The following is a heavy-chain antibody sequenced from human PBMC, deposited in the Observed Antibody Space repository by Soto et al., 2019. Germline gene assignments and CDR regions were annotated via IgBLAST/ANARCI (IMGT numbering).Heavy chain of an antibody. CDR2: IWYDGSNK. V-gene: IGHV3-33*01. CDR1: GFTFSSYG. D-gene: IGHD5-12*01. CDR3: ARDRGYSGYDSPRFYYGMDV. J-gene: IGHJ6*02. Sequence: QVQLVESGGGVVQPGRSLRLSCAASGFTFSSYGMHWVRQAPGKGLEWVAVIWYDGSNKWYADSVKDRFTISRDNSKNTLYLQMNSLRAEDTAVYSCARDRGYSGYDSPRFYYGMDVWGQGTTVTVSS.